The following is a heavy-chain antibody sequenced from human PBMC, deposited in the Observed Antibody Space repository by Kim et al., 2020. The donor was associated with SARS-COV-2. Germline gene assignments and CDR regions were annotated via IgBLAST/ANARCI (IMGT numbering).Heavy chain of an antibody. D-gene: IGHD3-3*01. Sequence: ASVKVSCKASGYTFTSYDINWVRQATGQGLEWMGWMNPNSGNTGYAQKFQGRVTMTRNTSISTAYMELSSLRSEDTAVYYCARKILRRFLEWLPPRRDDAFDIWGQGTMVTVSS. J-gene: IGHJ3*02. CDR3: ARKILRRFLEWLPPRRDDAFDI. V-gene: IGHV1-8*01. CDR2: MNPNSGNT. CDR1: GYTFTSYD.